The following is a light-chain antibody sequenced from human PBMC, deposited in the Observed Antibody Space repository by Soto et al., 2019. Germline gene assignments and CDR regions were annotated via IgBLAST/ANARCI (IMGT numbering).Light chain of an antibody. V-gene: IGLV2-14*03. Sequence: QSVLTQPASVSGSPGQSITISCTGTSSDVGGYNYVSWYQHHPGKAPKLMIYDVTNRPSGVSNRFSGSKSGNTASLTISGLQAEYEADYYCTSYTTSSPYLVFGGGPKLTVL. J-gene: IGLJ3*02. CDR3: TSYTTSSPYLV. CDR1: SSDVGGYNY. CDR2: DVT.